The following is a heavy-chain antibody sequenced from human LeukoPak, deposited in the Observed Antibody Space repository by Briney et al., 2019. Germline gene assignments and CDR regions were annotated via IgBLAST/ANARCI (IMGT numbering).Heavy chain of an antibody. J-gene: IGHJ4*02. CDR3: ASRIGYNSGWYY. CDR1: GFTFDDYA. D-gene: IGHD6-19*01. V-gene: IGHV3-9*01. CDR2: ISWNSGSI. Sequence: GGSLRLSCAASGFTFDDYAMHWVRQAPGKGLEWVSGISWNSGSIGYADSVKGRFTISRDNAKKSLYLQMNSLRAEDTAVYYCASRIGYNSGWYYWGQGTLVTVSS.